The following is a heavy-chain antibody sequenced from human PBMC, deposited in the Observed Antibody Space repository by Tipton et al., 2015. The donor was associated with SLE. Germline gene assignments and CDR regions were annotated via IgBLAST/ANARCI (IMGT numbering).Heavy chain of an antibody. CDR2: IIHSGVT. D-gene: IGHD2-2*01. CDR1: GESFNGYF. V-gene: IGHV4-34*10. J-gene: IGHJ4*02. Sequence: LRLSCAVSGESFNGYFWTWIRQPPGKGLEWIAEIIHSGVTNYNPSLRSRVTMSIDTSKHQFSQKLNSVTAAYTAVYYCARVTSSLFDYWGQGILVTVSS. CDR3: ARVTSSLFDY.